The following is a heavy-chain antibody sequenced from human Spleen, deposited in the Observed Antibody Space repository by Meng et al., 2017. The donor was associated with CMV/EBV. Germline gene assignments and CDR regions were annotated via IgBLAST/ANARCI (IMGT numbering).Heavy chain of an antibody. CDR2: IRYDGSNK. Sequence: GGSLRLSCAASGFTFSSYGMHWVRQAPGKGLEWVAFIRYDGSNKYYADSVKGRFTISRDNSKNTLYRQMNSLRAEDTAVYYCAKDGDYYYGMDVWGQGTTVTVSS. J-gene: IGHJ6*02. V-gene: IGHV3-30*02. CDR1: GFTFSSYG. CDR3: AKDGDYYYGMDV. D-gene: IGHD3-3*01.